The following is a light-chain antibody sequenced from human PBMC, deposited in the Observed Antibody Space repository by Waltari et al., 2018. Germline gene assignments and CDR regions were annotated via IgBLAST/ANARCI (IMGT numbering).Light chain of an antibody. V-gene: IGLV4-69*01. CDR1: SCPSSTV. CDR2: VNSDRSP. Sequence: QLVLTQSPSASAPLGASRTLTSALSSCPSSTVRPGRHQQPEQGPRLLMKVNSDRSPTKWDEIPDRFSGSSSEADRYLTVSSLQSEDEADYYCQTGGHGTWVFGGGTTLTVL. J-gene: IGLJ3*02. CDR3: QTGGHGTWV.